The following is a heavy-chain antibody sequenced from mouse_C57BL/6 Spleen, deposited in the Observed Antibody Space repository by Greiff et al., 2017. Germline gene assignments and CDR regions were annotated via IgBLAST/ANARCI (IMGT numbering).Heavy chain of an antibody. CDR2: IYPGDGDT. Sequence: QVQLKQSGPELVKPGASVKISCKASGYAFSSSWMNWVKQRPGKGLEWIGRIYPGDGDTNYNGKFKGKATLTADKSSSTAYMQLSSLTSEDSAVYFCAGFITTVVAGFDYWGQGTTLTVSS. V-gene: IGHV1-82*01. CDR1: GYAFSSSW. CDR3: AGFITTVVAGFDY. J-gene: IGHJ2*01. D-gene: IGHD1-1*01.